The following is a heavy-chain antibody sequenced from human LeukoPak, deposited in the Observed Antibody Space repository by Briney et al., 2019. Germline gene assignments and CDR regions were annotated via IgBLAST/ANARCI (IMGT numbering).Heavy chain of an antibody. V-gene: IGHV3-23*01. D-gene: IGHD2-15*01. CDR1: GFTLSTYA. Sequence: GGSLRLSCAASGFTLSTYAMNWVRQAPGRGLEWVSVISASGGSTYYADSVKGRFTISRDNSKNTLYLQMDSLTAEDTVVYYCAKELQTDRVFDPRGQGTLVTVSS. J-gene: IGHJ5*02. CDR2: ISASGGST. CDR3: AKELQTDRVFDP.